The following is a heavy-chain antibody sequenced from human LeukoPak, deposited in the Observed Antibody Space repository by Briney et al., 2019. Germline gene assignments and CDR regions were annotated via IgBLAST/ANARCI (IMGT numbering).Heavy chain of an antibody. Sequence: PGGSLRLSCAASGFTFSSYAMSWVRQAPGKGLEWVSAISGSGGSTYYADSVKGRFTISRDNSKNTLYLQMNSLRAEDAAVYYCAKGGGYYYDSSGYNVNFDYWGQGTLVTVSS. CDR1: GFTFSSYA. CDR3: AKGGGYYYDSSGYNVNFDY. V-gene: IGHV3-23*01. J-gene: IGHJ4*02. CDR2: ISGSGGST. D-gene: IGHD3-22*01.